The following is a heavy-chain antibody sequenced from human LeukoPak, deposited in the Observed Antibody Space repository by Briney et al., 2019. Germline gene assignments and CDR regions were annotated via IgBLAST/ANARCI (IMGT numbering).Heavy chain of an antibody. CDR2: ISYDGSNK. CDR1: GFTFSSYA. V-gene: IGHV3-30-3*01. Sequence: AGGSLRLSCAASGFTFSSYAMHRVRQAPGKGLEWVAVISYDGSNKYYADSVKGRFTISRDNSKNTLYLQMNSLRAEDTAVYYCARGRQGQWLTRNYGMDVWGQGTTVTVSS. CDR3: ARGRQGQWLTRNYGMDV. J-gene: IGHJ6*02. D-gene: IGHD6-19*01.